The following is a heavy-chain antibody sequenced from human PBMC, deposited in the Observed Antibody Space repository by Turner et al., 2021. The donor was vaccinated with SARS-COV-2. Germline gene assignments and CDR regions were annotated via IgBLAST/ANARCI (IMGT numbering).Heavy chain of an antibody. CDR1: GGSFSSYA. Sequence: QVQLVQSGAEAKKPGSSVKVSCKASGGSFSSYAISWVRQAPGQGLEWMGGIIPNLGITNYAQKFQGRVTITADKSTSTAYMELSSLRSENTAVYYCERQRISVAGYDYYCMDVWGQGTTVTVSS. J-gene: IGHJ6*02. V-gene: IGHV1-69*10. CDR3: ERQRISVAGYDYYCMDV. CDR2: IIPNLGIT. D-gene: IGHD6-19*01.